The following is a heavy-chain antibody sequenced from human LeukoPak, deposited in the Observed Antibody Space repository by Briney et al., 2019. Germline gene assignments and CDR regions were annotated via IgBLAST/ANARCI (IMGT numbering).Heavy chain of an antibody. CDR3: ARSCAEGGYSSNCLPTLDY. D-gene: IGHD6-13*01. CDR1: GFTFSDYY. Sequence: PGGSLRLSCAASGFTFSDYYMSWIRQAPGKGLEWVSYISSSGSTIYYADSVKGRFTISRDNAKNSLYLQMNSLRAEDTAVYYCARSCAEGGYSSNCLPTLDYWGQGTLVTVSS. J-gene: IGHJ4*02. CDR2: ISSSGSTI. V-gene: IGHV3-11*04.